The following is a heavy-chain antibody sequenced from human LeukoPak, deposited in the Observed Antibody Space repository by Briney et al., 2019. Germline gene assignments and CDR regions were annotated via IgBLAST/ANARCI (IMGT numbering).Heavy chain of an antibody. CDR3: ARDRDSTKARYYGMDV. Sequence: ASVKVSCKASGGTFSSYAIGWVRQAPGQGLEWMGWISAYNGNTNYAQKLQGRVTMTTDTSTSTAYMELRSLRSDDTAVYYCARDRDSTKARYYGMDVWGQGTTVTVSS. CDR2: ISAYNGNT. V-gene: IGHV1-18*01. CDR1: GGTFSSYA. D-gene: IGHD6-13*01. J-gene: IGHJ6*02.